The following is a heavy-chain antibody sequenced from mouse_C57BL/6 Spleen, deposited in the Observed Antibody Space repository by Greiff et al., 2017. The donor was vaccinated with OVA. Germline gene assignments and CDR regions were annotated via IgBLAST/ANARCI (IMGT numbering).Heavy chain of an antibody. J-gene: IGHJ2*01. V-gene: IGHV1-82*01. D-gene: IGHD2-4*01. CDR2: IYPGDGDS. CDR3: ARMGNYDYGDFDY. Sequence: VQLQQSGPELVKPGASVKISCKASGYAFSSSWMNWVKQRPGKGLEWIGRIYPGDGDSTYNGTFKGKATLTADKSSSTAYMQLSSLTSEDSAVYFCARMGNYDYGDFDYWGQGTTLTVSS. CDR1: GYAFSSSW.